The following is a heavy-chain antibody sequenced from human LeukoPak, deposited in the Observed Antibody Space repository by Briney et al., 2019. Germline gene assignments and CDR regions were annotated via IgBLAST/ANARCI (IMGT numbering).Heavy chain of an antibody. CDR2: INTNTGNP. D-gene: IGHD3-10*01. J-gene: IGHJ5*02. CDR1: GYTFTSYA. Sequence: ASVKVSRKASGYTFTSYAMNWVRQAPGQGLEWMGWINTNTGNPTYAQGFTGRFVFSLDTSVSTAYLQICSLKAEDTAVYYCARGGVWFGELLYNWFDPWGQGTLVTVSS. CDR3: ARGGVWFGELLYNWFDP. V-gene: IGHV7-4-1*01.